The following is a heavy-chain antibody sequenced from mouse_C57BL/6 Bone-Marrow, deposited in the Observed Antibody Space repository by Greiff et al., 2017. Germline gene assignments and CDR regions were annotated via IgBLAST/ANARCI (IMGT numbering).Heavy chain of an antibody. D-gene: IGHD2-2*01. V-gene: IGHV14-4*01. CDR3: TPGGGYPFAY. J-gene: IGHJ3*01. CDR1: GFNIKDDY. Sequence: EVKVEESGAELVRPGASVKLSCTASGFNIKDDYMHWVKQRPEQGLEWIGWIDPENGDTEYASKFQGKATITADTSSNTAYLQLSSLTSEDTAVYYCTPGGGYPFAYWGQGTLVTVSA. CDR2: IDPENGDT.